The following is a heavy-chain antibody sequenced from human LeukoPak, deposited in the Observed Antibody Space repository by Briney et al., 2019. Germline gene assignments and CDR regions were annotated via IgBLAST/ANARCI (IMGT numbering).Heavy chain of an antibody. CDR2: ISSSSSYT. Sequence: GGSLRLSCAASGFTFSSYSMNWVRQAPGMGLEWVSSISSSSSYTYYADSVKGRFTISRDNAKNSLYLQMNSLRAEDTAVYYCARDTQTSDAFDIWGQGTMVTVSS. CDR1: GFTFSSYS. J-gene: IGHJ3*02. V-gene: IGHV3-21*01. CDR3: ARDTQTSDAFDI.